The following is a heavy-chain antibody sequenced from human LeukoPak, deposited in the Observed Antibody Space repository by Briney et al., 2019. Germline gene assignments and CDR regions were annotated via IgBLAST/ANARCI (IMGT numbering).Heavy chain of an antibody. CDR3: AKGWTYFYDDSGYSDGDAFDI. J-gene: IGHJ3*02. Sequence: GALRLSCTASGFTFGDYAMSWVRQAPGKGLEWVGFIRSKAYGGTTEYAASVKGRFTISRDDSKSIAYLQMNSLRAEDTAVYYCAKGWTYFYDDSGYSDGDAFDIWGQGTMVTVSS. D-gene: IGHD3-22*01. CDR2: IRSKAYGGTT. V-gene: IGHV3-49*04. CDR1: GFTFGDYA.